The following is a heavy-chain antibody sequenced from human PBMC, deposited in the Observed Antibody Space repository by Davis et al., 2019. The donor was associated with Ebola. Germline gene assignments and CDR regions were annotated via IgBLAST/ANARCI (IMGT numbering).Heavy chain of an antibody. V-gene: IGHV3-9*02. Sequence: PGGSLRLSCVASGFTSHDHAIHWVRQAPGKGLEWVSGFFWNSGDTGYADSVKGRFTISRDSAENSVYLHMTSLKTEDTAFYFCTKDITPGGADVWGQGTTVTVSS. J-gene: IGHJ6*02. D-gene: IGHD4-17*01. CDR3: TKDITPGGADV. CDR2: FFWNSGDT. CDR1: GFTSHDHA.